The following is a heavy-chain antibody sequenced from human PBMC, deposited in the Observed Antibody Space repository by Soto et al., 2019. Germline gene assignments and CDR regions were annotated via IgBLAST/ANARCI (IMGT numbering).Heavy chain of an antibody. CDR1: GGSFSGYD. D-gene: IGHD2-2*01. Sequence: SETLSLTCDVYGGSFSGYDWSWVRQPPGKGLEWVGEINNSGSTNYNPSLKSPVTISVDTSKHHFSLKLSSVTAADTAVYYCARENRYCSSTSCSSYYYYGMDVWGQGTTVTVSS. J-gene: IGHJ6*02. V-gene: IGHV4-34*01. CDR3: ARENRYCSSTSCSSYYYYGMDV. CDR2: INNSGST.